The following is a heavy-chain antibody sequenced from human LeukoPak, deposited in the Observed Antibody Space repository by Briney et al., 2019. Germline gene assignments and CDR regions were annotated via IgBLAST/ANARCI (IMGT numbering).Heavy chain of an antibody. Sequence: GGSLRLSCAASGFTFSSYAMSWVRQTPRKGLEWVSGISGSGGSTNYADSVKGRFTVSRANSENTLYVQMNSLRAEDTAVYFCARDLREGRIIRIVVPVHDYWGQGTLVSVSS. D-gene: IGHD3-22*01. CDR1: GFTFSSYA. V-gene: IGHV3-23*01. J-gene: IGHJ4*02. CDR3: ARDLREGRIIRIVVPVHDY. CDR2: ISGSGGST.